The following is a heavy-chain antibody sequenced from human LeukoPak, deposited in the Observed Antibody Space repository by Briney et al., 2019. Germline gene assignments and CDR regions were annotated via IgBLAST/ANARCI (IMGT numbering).Heavy chain of an antibody. CDR2: IYSGGST. J-gene: IGHJ3*02. Sequence: GGSLRLSCAASGFTVSSNYMSWVRQAPGKGLEWVSVIYSGGSTYYADSVKGRFTISRDNSKNTLYLQMNSLRAEDTAVYYCAKVGYSSSWIDAFDIWGQGTMVAVSS. CDR3: AKVGYSSSWIDAFDI. CDR1: GFTVSSNY. V-gene: IGHV3-66*01. D-gene: IGHD6-13*01.